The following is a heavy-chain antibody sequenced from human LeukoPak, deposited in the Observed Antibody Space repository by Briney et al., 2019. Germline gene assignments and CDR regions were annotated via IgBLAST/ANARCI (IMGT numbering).Heavy chain of an antibody. D-gene: IGHD3-22*01. CDR2: IYYGGST. CDR3: ARARLDSSGRFDY. V-gene: IGHV4-61*01. J-gene: IGHJ4*02. Sequence: SETLSLTCTVSGGSISSSSYYWSWIRQSPGKGLEWIGYIYYGGSTDYNPSLKSRVTISKDTSKTQFSLRLSSVTAADTAVYYCARARLDSSGRFDYWGQGTLVTVSS. CDR1: GGSISSSSYY.